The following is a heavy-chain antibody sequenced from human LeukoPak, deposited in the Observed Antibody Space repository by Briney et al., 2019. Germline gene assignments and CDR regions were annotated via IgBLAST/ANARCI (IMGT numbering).Heavy chain of an antibody. V-gene: IGHV1-24*01. CDR1: GYTLTELS. Sequence: ASVKVSCKVSGYTLTELSMHWVRQAPGEGLEWMGGFDPEDGETIYAQKFQGRVTMTEDTSTDTAYMELSSLRSEDTAVYYCATSPIRGVSWYFDYWGQGTLVTVSS. CDR3: ATSPIRGVSWYFDY. J-gene: IGHJ4*02. CDR2: FDPEDGET. D-gene: IGHD3-10*01.